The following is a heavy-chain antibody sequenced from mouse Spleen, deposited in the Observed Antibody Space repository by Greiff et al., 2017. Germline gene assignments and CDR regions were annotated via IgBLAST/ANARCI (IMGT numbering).Heavy chain of an antibody. CDR2: INPNNGGT. CDR1: GYTFTDYN. CDR3: ARGASFGY. J-gene: IGHJ2*01. V-gene: IGHV1-18*01. D-gene: IGHD6-1*01. Sequence: DVQLQESGPELVKPGASVKIPCKASGYTFTDYNMDWVKQSPGKSLEWIGDINPNNGGTIYNQKFKGKATLTADKSSSPAYMELRSLTSADTAVYVWARGASFGYWGQGTTRTVSS.